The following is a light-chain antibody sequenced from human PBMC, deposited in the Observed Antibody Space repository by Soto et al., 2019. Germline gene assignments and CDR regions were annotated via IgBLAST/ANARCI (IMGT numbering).Light chain of an antibody. CDR2: RAS. J-gene: IGKJ1*01. Sequence: DIVMTQCPDSLAVSLGERATINCKSSQSVLYSSNNKNYLAWYQQKPGQPPKLLIYRASTRESGVPDRFSGSGSGTDFTLTISSLQAEDVAVYYCQQYYSTLPTFGQGTKVEIK. CDR3: QQYYSTLPT. V-gene: IGKV4-1*01. CDR1: QSVLYSSNNKNY.